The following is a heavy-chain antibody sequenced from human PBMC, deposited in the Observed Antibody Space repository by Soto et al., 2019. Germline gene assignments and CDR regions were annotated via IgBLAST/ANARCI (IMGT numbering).Heavy chain of an antibody. J-gene: IGHJ6*02. D-gene: IGHD2-2*02. CDR3: AVVVVPAAIRGYYYGMDV. V-gene: IGHV1-8*01. CDR1: GYTFTSYD. Sequence: ASVKVSCKASGYTFTSYDINWVRQATGQGLEWMGWMNPNSGNTGYAQKFQGRVTMTRNTSKSTAYMELSSLRSEDTAVYYCAVVVVPAAIRGYYYGMDVWGQGTTVTVSS. CDR2: MNPNSGNT.